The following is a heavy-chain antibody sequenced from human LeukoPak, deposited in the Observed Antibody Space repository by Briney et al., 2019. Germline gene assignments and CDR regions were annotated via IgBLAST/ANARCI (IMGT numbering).Heavy chain of an antibody. J-gene: IGHJ6*03. D-gene: IGHD5-18*01. CDR1: GYTFTSYD. CDR2: MNPISGNT. V-gene: IGHV1-8*01. Sequence: ASVKVSCKDSGYTFTSYDINWVRQATGQGLEWMGWMNPISGNTGHAQKFQGRVTMTRDTSISTAYMELSSLRSEDTAVYYCARGPPIRGYRYGYDTGYYYSYSMDVWGKGTTVTISS. CDR3: ARGPPIRGYRYGYDTGYYYSYSMDV.